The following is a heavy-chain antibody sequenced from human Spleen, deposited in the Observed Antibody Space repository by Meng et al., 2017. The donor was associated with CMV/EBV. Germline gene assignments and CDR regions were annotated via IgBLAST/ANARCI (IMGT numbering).Heavy chain of an antibody. CDR2: ISGSGNTI. CDR1: GFRVSDYY. V-gene: IGHV3-11*01. D-gene: IGHD3-3*01. J-gene: IGHJ5*02. CDR3: TREGMESGNSAVLDL. Sequence: SGFRVSDYYMSWIRHAPGKGLEWISYISGSGNTISFADSVRGRFTISRDNAKDSVFLQMSSLRSEDTAVYYCTREGMESGNSAVLDLWGQGSLVTVSS.